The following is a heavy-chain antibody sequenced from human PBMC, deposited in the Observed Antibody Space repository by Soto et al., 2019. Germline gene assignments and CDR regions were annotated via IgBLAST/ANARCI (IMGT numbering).Heavy chain of an antibody. Sequence: ASVKFTCKASGGTFSSYAISWVRQAPGQRLEWMGWINAGNGNTKYSQKFQGRVTITRDTSASTAYMELSSLRSEDTAVYYCARGYPHGMDVWGQGTTVT. D-gene: IGHD5-18*01. J-gene: IGHJ6*02. CDR3: ARGYPHGMDV. V-gene: IGHV1-3*01. CDR1: GGTFSSYA. CDR2: INAGNGNT.